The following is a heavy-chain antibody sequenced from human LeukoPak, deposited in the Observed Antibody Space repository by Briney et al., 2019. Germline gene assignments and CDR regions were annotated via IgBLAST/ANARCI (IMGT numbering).Heavy chain of an antibody. CDR3: AKDRSSYSSGWYFFDY. CDR2: IRYDGSNK. CDR1: GFTFSSYG. Sequence: GGSLRLSCAAYGFTFSSYGMHWVRQAPGKGLEWVAFIRYDGSNKYYADSVKGRFTISRDNSKNTLYLQMNSLRAEDTAVYYCAKDRSSYSSGWYFFDYWGQGTLVTVSS. J-gene: IGHJ4*02. V-gene: IGHV3-30*02. D-gene: IGHD6-19*01.